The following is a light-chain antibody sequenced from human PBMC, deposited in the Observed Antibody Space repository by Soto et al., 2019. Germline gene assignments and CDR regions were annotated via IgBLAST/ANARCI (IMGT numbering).Light chain of an antibody. Sequence: IQLTQSPSSLSASVGDRVTITCRASQGITNYLAWYQQKSGKAPKLLIFAASTLQSGVPSRFSGSGSRTDFTLTISGLQPEDFATYCSPQLNSDPRSFGPGNKVDIK. CDR2: AAS. V-gene: IGKV1-9*01. CDR3: PQLNSDPRS. CDR1: QGITNY. J-gene: IGKJ3*01.